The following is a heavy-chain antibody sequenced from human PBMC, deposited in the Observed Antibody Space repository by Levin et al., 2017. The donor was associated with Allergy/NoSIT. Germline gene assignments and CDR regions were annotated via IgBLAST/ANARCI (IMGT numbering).Heavy chain of an antibody. CDR2: ISAYNGNT. J-gene: IGHJ4*02. V-gene: IGHV1-18*01. CDR3: ARSRNDVAAFDY. Sequence: LGESLKISCKASGYTFTSYGISWVRQAPGQGLEWMGWISAYNGNTNYAQKLQGRVTMTTDTSTSTAYMELRSLRSDDTAVYYCARSRNDVAAFDYWGQGTLVTVSS. D-gene: IGHD1-1*01. CDR1: GYTFTSYG.